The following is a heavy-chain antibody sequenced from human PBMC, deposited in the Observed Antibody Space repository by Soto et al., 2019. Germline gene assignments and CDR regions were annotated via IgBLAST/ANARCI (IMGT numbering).Heavy chain of an antibody. CDR2: ISGYNGNA. D-gene: IGHD2-21*01. J-gene: IGHJ4*02. V-gene: IGHV1-18*01. CDR3: ARDRVTFCGHKESEY. Sequence: QVQLVQSGAEVKEPGASVKVSCKASGYTFTNYGLSWVRQAPGQGLEWMGWISGYNGNADYAQKFQGRVTMTTDTSTSTAYLELRSLRSDDTAVYHCARDRVTFCGHKESEYWGQGTLVTVSS. CDR1: GYTFTNYG.